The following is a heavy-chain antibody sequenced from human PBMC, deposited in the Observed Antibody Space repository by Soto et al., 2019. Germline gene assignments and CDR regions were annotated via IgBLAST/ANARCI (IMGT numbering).Heavy chain of an antibody. CDR2: ISAFNGNT. V-gene: IGHV1-18*01. J-gene: IGHJ4*02. CDR1: GYTCISYG. Sequence: QVQLVQSGPEVKKPGASVKVSCKASGYTCISYGISWVRQAPGQGLEWMGRISAFNGNTNYAQKVQGRVTMPTDTFTSTAYMELRSLRSDGTAVYFCAREDTAVAFDYWGQGPLVSVSS. D-gene: IGHD5-18*01. CDR3: AREDTAVAFDY.